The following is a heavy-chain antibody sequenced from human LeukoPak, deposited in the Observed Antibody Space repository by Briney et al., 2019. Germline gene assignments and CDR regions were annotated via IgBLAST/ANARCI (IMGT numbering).Heavy chain of an antibody. V-gene: IGHV5-10-1*01. Sequence: GESLKISCKVSGYSFSTYWITWVRQIPGGALEWMGRIRPSDSEPNYSPSFQGHVTISADRSINTVYLQWSSLRASDTAIYFCARHYSNDHTLFDFWGQGALVTVST. J-gene: IGHJ4*02. CDR1: GYSFSTYW. CDR3: ARHYSNDHTLFDF. D-gene: IGHD2-21*01. CDR2: IRPSDSEP.